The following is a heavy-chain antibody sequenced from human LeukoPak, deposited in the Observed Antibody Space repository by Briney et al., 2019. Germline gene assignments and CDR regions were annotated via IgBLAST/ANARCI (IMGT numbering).Heavy chain of an antibody. CDR1: GGSISSGGYY. J-gene: IGHJ4*02. Sequence: PSETLSLTCTVSGGSISSGGYYWSWIRQPPGKGLEWIGYIYYSGSTYYNPSLKSRVTISVDTSKNQFSLKLSSVTAADTAVYYCAREVGPPYSSGPFDYWGQGTLVTVSS. V-gene: IGHV4-30-4*08. D-gene: IGHD6-19*01. CDR3: AREVGPPYSSGPFDY. CDR2: IYYSGST.